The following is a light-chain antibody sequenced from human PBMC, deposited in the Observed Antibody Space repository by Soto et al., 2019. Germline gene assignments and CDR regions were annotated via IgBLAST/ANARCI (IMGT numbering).Light chain of an antibody. CDR3: QQFGSSIPHT. Sequence: EIVLAQSPGTLSLSPGERATLSCRASQSVSSSYLAWYQQKPGQAPRLLIYGASSRATGIPDRFSGSGSGTDFTLTISRLEPEDIAVYYCQQFGSSIPHTFGQGTKLEIK. CDR2: GAS. V-gene: IGKV3-20*01. J-gene: IGKJ2*01. CDR1: QSVSSSY.